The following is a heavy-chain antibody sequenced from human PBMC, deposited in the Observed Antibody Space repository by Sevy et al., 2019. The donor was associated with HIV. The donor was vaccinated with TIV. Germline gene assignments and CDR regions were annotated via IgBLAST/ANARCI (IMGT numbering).Heavy chain of an antibody. D-gene: IGHD3-3*01. V-gene: IGHV4-4*02. CDR2: IHHSGST. CDR3: ARDLNDFWSGPLDV. J-gene: IGHJ6*02. CDR1: GGSISTNNW. Sequence: SETLSLTCAVSGGSISTNNWWSWVRQSPGEGLEWIGEIHHSGSTNYNPSLKSRVTMSVDKSKNQFSQKLTSVTAADTAVYYCARDLNDFWSGPLDVWGQGTTVTVSS.